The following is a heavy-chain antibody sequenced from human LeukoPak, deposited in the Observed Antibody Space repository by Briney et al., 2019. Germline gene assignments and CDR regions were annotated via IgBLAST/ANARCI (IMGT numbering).Heavy chain of an antibody. Sequence: PGGSLRLSCAASGFTVTTDHMSWVRQAAGKGLECVSVIYSAGSTSHADSVKGRFTISRDNSKNTLYLQMNSLRAEDTAVYYCASHYYYDSSGYYSDYWGQGTLVTVSS. V-gene: IGHV3-53*01. J-gene: IGHJ4*02. CDR3: ASHYYYDSSGYYSDY. CDR2: IYSAGST. D-gene: IGHD3-22*01. CDR1: GFTVTTDH.